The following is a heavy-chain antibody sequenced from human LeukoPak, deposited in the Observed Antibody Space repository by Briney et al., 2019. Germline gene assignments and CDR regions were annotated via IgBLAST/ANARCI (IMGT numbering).Heavy chain of an antibody. CDR3: ARGHTAVTRHFDF. V-gene: IGHV3-21*01. CDR1: GFTFSSYS. D-gene: IGHD4-17*01. J-gene: IGHJ4*02. Sequence: GGSLRLSCAASGFTFSSYSMNWVRQAPGKGLEWVSSISSSSSYIYYADSVKGRFTISRDNAKNSLYLQMNSLRAEDTAVYYCARGHTAVTRHFDFWGQGTLVTVSS. CDR2: ISSSSSYI.